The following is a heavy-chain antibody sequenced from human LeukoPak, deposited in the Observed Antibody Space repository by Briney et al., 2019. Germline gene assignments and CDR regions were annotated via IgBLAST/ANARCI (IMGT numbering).Heavy chain of an antibody. CDR2: IDPSGGST. Sequence: ASVKVSCKASGYTFSSYYMHWVRQAPGQGLEWMGLIDPSGGSTSYAQKFQGRVTMTRDTSTSTVYMELSSLRSEDTAVYYCARTYHYDSSGYRFDYGGQGTLVTVSS. D-gene: IGHD3-22*01. CDR3: ARTYHYDSSGYRFDY. CDR1: GYTFSSYY. V-gene: IGHV1-46*01. J-gene: IGHJ4*02.